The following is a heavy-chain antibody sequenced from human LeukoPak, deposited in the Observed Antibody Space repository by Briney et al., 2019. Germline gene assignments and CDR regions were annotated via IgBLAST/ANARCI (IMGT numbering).Heavy chain of an antibody. CDR2: IKQDGSEK. D-gene: IGHD3-22*01. Sequence: PGGSLRLSCVASGFTFSSSWMSWVRQAPGKGLEWVANIKQDGSEKYYVDSVKGRFTISRDNTKSSLYLQMNSLRAEDTAVYYCARDSSGPAYWGQGTLVTVSS. CDR3: ARDSSGPAY. J-gene: IGHJ4*02. V-gene: IGHV3-7*01. CDR1: GFTFSSSW.